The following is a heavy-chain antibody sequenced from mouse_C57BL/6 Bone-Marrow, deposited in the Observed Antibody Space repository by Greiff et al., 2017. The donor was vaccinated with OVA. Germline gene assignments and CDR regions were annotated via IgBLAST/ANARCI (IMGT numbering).Heavy chain of an antibody. V-gene: IGHV1-82*01. D-gene: IGHD3-3*01. J-gene: IGHJ2*01. CDR1: GYAFSSSW. CDR2: IYPGDGDT. CDR3: ARGHNFFDY. Sequence: VQLQQSGPELVKPGASVKISCKASGYAFSSSWMNWVKQRPGKGLEWIGRIYPGDGDTNYNGKFKGKATLTADKSSSTAYMQLSGLTSEYSAVYFCARGHNFFDYWGQGTTLTVSS.